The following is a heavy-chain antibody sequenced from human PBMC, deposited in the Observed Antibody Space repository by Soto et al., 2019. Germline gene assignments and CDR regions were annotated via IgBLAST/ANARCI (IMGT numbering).Heavy chain of an antibody. V-gene: IGHV3-23*01. CDR1: GFTFRSYA. J-gene: IGHJ3*02. CDR3: AKGNSWSPALGLEI. D-gene: IGHD1-7*01. Sequence: GGSLRLSCAASGFTFRSYAMNWVRQAPGKGLEWVSAISGSAGSTYYADSVKGRFTISRDSSKNTLYLQMNSLRAEDTAVYYCAKGNSWSPALGLEIWGKGTMV. CDR2: ISGSAGST.